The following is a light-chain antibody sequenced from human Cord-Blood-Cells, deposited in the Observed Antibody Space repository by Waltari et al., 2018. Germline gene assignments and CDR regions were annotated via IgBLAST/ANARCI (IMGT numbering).Light chain of an antibody. V-gene: IGKV4-1*01. J-gene: IGKJ4*02. CDR1: QSVLYSSNNKNY. CDR3: QQYYSTPPT. CDR2: WAS. Sequence: DIVMTQSPDSLAVSLGERATINCKSSQSVLYSSNNKNYLAWYQQKPGQPPKLLIYWASTRESGVPERFSGSGSGTDFTLTISSLQAEDVAVYYCQQYYSTPPTFGGGTKVEIK.